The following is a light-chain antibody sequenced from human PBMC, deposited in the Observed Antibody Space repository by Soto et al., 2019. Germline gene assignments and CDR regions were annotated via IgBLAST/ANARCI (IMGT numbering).Light chain of an antibody. CDR2: KAS. CDR1: QGIDHW. V-gene: IGKV1-5*03. J-gene: IGKJ2*01. CDR3: QQYYTYPYT. Sequence: DIQMTQSPSALSASVGDRVTITCRASQGIDHWLAWYQQKPGKAPKVLVYKASILEGGVPSRFSGSESRTEFTLTISSLQPDDFATYYCQQYYTYPYTFGQGTKL.